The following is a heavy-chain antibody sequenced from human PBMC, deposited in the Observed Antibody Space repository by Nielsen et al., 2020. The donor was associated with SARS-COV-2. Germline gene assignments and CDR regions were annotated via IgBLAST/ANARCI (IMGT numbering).Heavy chain of an antibody. CDR2: ISGSGGST. CDR3: ARGIEYDGGMDV. V-gene: IGHV3-23*01. Sequence: GESLKISCAASGFTFSSYAMSWVRQAPGKGLEWVSAISGSGGSTYYADSVKGRFTISRDNAKNSLYLQMNSLRAEDTAVYYCARGIEYDGGMDVWGQGTMVTVSS. D-gene: IGHD3-16*01. J-gene: IGHJ6*02. CDR1: GFTFSSYA.